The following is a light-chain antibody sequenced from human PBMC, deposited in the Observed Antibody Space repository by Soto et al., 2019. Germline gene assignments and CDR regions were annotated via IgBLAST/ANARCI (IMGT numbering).Light chain of an antibody. Sequence: QSALTQPASVSGSPGQSITISCTGTSSDVGSYNLVSWYQQHPGKAPKLMIYEGSKRPSGVSNRFTGSKTGNTASLAISRLQAEDEADYYCCSYAGSHTVVFGGGTKLTVL. J-gene: IGLJ2*01. V-gene: IGLV2-23*01. CDR2: EGS. CDR3: CSYAGSHTVV. CDR1: SSDVGSYNL.